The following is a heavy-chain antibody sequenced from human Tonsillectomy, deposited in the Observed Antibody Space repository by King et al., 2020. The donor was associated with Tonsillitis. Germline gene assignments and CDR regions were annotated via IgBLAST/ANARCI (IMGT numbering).Heavy chain of an antibody. V-gene: IGHV4-59*01. CDR1: GGSINSYY. D-gene: IGHD3-22*01. CDR3: ARISSDFYDSSGYHGFDI. Sequence: QVQLQESGPGLVKPSETLSLTCTVSGGSINSYYWSWIRQPPGKGLEWIGYIYYSVSTNYNPSLKSRVTISVDTSKNQLSLRLSSVTAVDTAVYYCARISSDFYDSSGYHGFDIWGQGTMVTVSS. CDR2: IYYSVST. J-gene: IGHJ3*02.